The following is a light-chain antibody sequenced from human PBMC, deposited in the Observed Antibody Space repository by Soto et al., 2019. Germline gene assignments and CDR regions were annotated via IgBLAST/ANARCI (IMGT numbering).Light chain of an antibody. CDR2: AAS. Sequence: IQLTQSPSSLSASVGDRVTITCRASQGISSYLAWYQQKPGKAPKLLIYAASTLQSGVPSRFSGSGSGTDSTLTISSLQPEDFATYYCQQLNSYPPVTFGGGTKVDIK. J-gene: IGKJ4*01. CDR1: QGISSY. V-gene: IGKV1-9*01. CDR3: QQLNSYPPVT.